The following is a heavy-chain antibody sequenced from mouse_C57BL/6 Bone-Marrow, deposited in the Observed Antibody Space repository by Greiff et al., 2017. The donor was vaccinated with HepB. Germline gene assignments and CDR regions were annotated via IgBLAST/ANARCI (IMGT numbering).Heavy chain of an antibody. D-gene: IGHD2-3*01. CDR1: GFSLTSYG. CDR3: ARNLNGYYWFAY. CDR2: IWSGGST. J-gene: IGHJ3*01. Sequence: VKVVESGPGLVQPSQSLSITCTVSGFSLTSYGVHWVRQSPGKGLEWLGVIWSGGSTDYNAAFISRLSISKDNSKSQVFFKMNSLQADDTAIYYCARNLNGYYWFAYWGQGTLVTVSA. V-gene: IGHV2-2*01.